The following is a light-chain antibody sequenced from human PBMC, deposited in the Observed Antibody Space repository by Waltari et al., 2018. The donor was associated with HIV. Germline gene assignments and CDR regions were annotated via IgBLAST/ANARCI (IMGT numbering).Light chain of an antibody. CDR2: DKK. CDR3: GTWDSSLSAVV. V-gene: IGLV1-51*01. J-gene: IGLJ2*01. Sequence: QSVLTQPPSVSSAPGQKVTISCSGSSSNIGDNYVSWYQQLPGTAPKLLIYDKKLRPSGSPDRFPGSKSGTSATLDITGLQTGDEANYYCGTWDSSLSAVVFGGGTKLTVL. CDR1: SSNIGDNY.